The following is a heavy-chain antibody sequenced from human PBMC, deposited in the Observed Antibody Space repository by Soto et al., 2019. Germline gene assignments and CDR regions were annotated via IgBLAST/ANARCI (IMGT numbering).Heavy chain of an antibody. Sequence: GGSLRLSCADSGFTFSNYAIHWVRQAPGKGLEWVAVLSFDGNNIHYTDSVKGRFTVSRDNSRNTLFLQMNSLRPEDTALYYCARGPIGDAAMVTNYFDYWGQGTLVTVS. J-gene: IGHJ4*02. CDR3: ARGPIGDAAMVTNYFDY. CDR2: LSFDGNNI. V-gene: IGHV3-30*04. CDR1: GFTFSNYA. D-gene: IGHD5-18*01.